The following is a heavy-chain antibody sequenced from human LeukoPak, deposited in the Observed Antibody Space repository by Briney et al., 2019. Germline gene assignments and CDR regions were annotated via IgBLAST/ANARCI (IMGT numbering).Heavy chain of an antibody. D-gene: IGHD3-10*01. Sequence: ASVKVSCKASGYTFTSYDINWVRQATGQGLEWMGWMNPNSGNTGYAQKFQGRVTITRNTSISTAYMELSSLRSDDTAVYYCARAESLWFGELPDWGQGTLVTVSS. CDR2: MNPNSGNT. CDR3: ARAESLWFGELPD. CDR1: GYTFTSYD. J-gene: IGHJ4*02. V-gene: IGHV1-8*03.